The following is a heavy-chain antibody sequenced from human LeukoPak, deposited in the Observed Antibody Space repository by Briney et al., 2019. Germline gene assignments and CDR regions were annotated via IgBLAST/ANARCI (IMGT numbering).Heavy chain of an antibody. CDR1: GDSVSSNSAA. V-gene: IGHV6-1*01. CDR3: ARDEVVPAAIDTYYYYGMDV. CDR2: TYYRSKWYN. D-gene: IGHD2-2*02. J-gene: IGHJ6*02. Sequence: SQTLSLTCAISGDSVSSNSAAWSWIRQSPSRGLEWLGSTYYRSKWYNDYAVSVKSRITINPDTSKNQFSLQLNSVTPEDTAVYYCARDEVVPAAIDTYYYYGMDVWGQGTTVTVSS.